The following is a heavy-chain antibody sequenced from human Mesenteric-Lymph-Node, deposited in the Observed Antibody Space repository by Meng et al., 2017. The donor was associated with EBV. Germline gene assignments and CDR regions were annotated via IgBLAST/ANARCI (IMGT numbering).Heavy chain of an antibody. CDR1: GVSVSSGSYY. CDR3: ARAGSWLTYFNH. CDR2: IYYRGST. Sequence: QVQLQESGPGLVKPSGXXXXXCTVSGVSVSSGSYYWSWIRQPPGKGLEWIGYIYYRGSTNYNPSLKSRVTISVDTSKNHFSLRLSSVTAADTAVYYCARAGSWLTYFNHWGQGTLVTVSS. V-gene: IGHV4-61*03. J-gene: IGHJ4*02. D-gene: IGHD3-10*01.